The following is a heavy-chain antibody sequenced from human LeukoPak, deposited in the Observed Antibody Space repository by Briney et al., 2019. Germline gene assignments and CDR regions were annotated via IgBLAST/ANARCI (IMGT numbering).Heavy chain of an antibody. Sequence: SVKVSCKASGGTFSSYAISWVRQAPGQGLEWMGGIIPIFGTANYAQKFQGRVTITRDTSASTAYMELSSLRSEDTAVYYCARDYYNSSGYYYWGQGTLVTVTS. CDR1: GGTFSSYA. V-gene: IGHV1-69*05. CDR2: IIPIFGTA. CDR3: ARDYYNSSGYYY. J-gene: IGHJ4*02. D-gene: IGHD3-22*01.